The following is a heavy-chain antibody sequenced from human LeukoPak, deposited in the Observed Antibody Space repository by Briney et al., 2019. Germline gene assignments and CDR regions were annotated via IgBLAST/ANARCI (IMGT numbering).Heavy chain of an antibody. V-gene: IGHV1-8*03. CDR1: GYTFTSYD. CDR3: ARDQWLQSQRYFDY. CDR2: MNPNSGNT. Sequence: ASVKVSCKASGYTFTSYDINWVRQATGQGLEWMGWMNPNSGNTGYAQKFQGRVTITRNTSISTAYMELSSLRSEDTAVYYCARDQWLQSQRYFDYWGQGTLVTVSS. J-gene: IGHJ4*02. D-gene: IGHD5-24*01.